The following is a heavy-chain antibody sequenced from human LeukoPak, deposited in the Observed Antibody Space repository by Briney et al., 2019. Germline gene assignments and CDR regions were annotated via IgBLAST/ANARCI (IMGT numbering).Heavy chain of an antibody. V-gene: IGHV1-18*01. CDR3: ARDPHLFYYDSSGSPDY. Sequence: ASVKVSCQASGYTFSSYVFTWVRRAPGQGLEWMGWISAYNGNTKYAQKFQGRVTMTKDTSTSTAYMDLRGLRFDDTAVYYCARDPHLFYYDSSGSPDYWGQGTLVTVSS. D-gene: IGHD3-22*01. J-gene: IGHJ4*02. CDR2: ISAYNGNT. CDR1: GYTFSSYV.